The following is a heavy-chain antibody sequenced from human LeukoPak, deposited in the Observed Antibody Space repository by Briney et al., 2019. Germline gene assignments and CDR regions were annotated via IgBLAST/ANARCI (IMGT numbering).Heavy chain of an antibody. CDR1: GYIFTGYY. Sequence: ASVKVSCKASGYIFTGYYMHWVRQAPGQGLEWMGWINPNSRVRNYAQKFQGRVTMTRDTSISTAYMELSRLRSDDTAVYYCARAWGTTVTTFFDYWGQGTLVTVSS. CDR2: INPNSRVR. D-gene: IGHD4-17*01. V-gene: IGHV1-2*02. J-gene: IGHJ4*02. CDR3: ARAWGTTVTTFFDY.